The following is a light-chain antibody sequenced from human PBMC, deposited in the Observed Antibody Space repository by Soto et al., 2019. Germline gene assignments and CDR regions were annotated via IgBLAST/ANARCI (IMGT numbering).Light chain of an antibody. V-gene: IGKV3-20*01. CDR1: QSVSSTY. Sequence: ESVLTQSPATLSLAPGERATLSCRASQSVSSTYLAWYQQIPGQAPRLLIYDASNRVTGIPDRFGGSGSGTDFTLTISRLEPEDFAMYYCQQYGSSPSITFGQGTRLEIK. CDR2: DAS. CDR3: QQYGSSPSIT. J-gene: IGKJ5*01.